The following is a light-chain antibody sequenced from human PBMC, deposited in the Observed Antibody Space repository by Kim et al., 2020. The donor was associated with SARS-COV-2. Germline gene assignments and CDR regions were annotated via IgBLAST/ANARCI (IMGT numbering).Light chain of an antibody. V-gene: IGLV1-40*01. Sequence: RVTISCTGSSSNLGAGQDVHWYQRLPGAGPKLLIFANTHRPSGVPDRFSGSKSGPSASLAITGLQADDEADYYCQSFDITLSAWVFGGGTQLTVL. CDR3: QSFDITLSAWV. CDR2: ANT. CDR1: SSNLGAGQD. J-gene: IGLJ3*02.